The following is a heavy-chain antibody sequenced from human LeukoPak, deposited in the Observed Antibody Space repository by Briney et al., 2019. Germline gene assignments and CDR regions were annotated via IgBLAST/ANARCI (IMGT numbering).Heavy chain of an antibody. Sequence: SGGSLRLSCAASGFTFSSYSMNWVRQAPGKGLEWVSSISSSSSYIYYADSVKGRFTISRDNAKNSLYLQMSSLRAEDTAVYYCARGGIAAAGSCSDYWGQGTLVTVSS. J-gene: IGHJ4*02. CDR2: ISSSSSYI. D-gene: IGHD6-13*01. CDR1: GFTFSSYS. CDR3: ARGGIAAAGSCSDY. V-gene: IGHV3-21*01.